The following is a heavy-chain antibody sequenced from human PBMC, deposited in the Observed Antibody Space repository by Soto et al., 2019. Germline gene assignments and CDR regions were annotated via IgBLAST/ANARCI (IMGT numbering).Heavy chain of an antibody. V-gene: IGHV5-51*01. J-gene: IGHJ4*02. D-gene: IGHD2-15*01. CDR3: ARRVGKTYYFDY. CDR2: IYPGDSDA. Sequence: GESLNISFKFSGYSFTNYWIGWVRQMPGKGLEWMGIIYPGDSDARYSPSFQGQVTISADKSISTAYLQWSSLKASDTAIFYCARRVGKTYYFDYWGQGTLVTVSS. CDR1: GYSFTNYW.